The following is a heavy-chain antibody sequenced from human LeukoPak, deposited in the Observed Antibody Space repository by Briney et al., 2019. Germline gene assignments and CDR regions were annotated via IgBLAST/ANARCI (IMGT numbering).Heavy chain of an antibody. J-gene: IGHJ3*01. CDR2: ISGSGDST. D-gene: IGHD3-10*01. Sequence: PGGSLRLSCAASGFTFSSYAMSWVRQAPGKGLEWVSAISGSGDSTYYADSVKGRFTISRDNSKNTLYLQMNSLRAEDTAVYYCVKAASSGYYSGSGSSITLWGQGTMVTVSS. V-gene: IGHV3-23*01. CDR1: GFTFSSYA. CDR3: VKAASSGYYSGSGSSITL.